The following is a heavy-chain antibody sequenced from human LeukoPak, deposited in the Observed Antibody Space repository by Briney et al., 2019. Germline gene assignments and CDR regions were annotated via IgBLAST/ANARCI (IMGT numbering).Heavy chain of an antibody. J-gene: IGHJ4*02. CDR1: GYTFTSYA. CDR3: ARQAIMYHYESTGYPFDY. V-gene: IGHV1-3*01. Sequence: ASVKVSCKASGYTFTSYALHWVRQAPGQGLEWMGWISVANGYTKYSQNFQGRVTLTSDTPASTAYMELSSLRSEDTAVYYCARQAIMYHYESTGYPFDYWGQGTLVTVSS. CDR2: ISVANGYT. D-gene: IGHD3-22*01.